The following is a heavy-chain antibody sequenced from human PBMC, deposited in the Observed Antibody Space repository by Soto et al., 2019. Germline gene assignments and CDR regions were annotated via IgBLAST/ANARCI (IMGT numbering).Heavy chain of an antibody. D-gene: IGHD3-22*01. CDR2: IKSKTDGGTT. CDR3: TTDYYDSSGLRWY. Sequence: SCAASGFTFSNAWMNWVRQAPGKGLEWVGRIKSKTDGGTTDYAAPVKGRFTISRDDSKNTLYLQMNSLKTEDTAVYYCTTDYYDSSGLRWYWGQGTLVTVSS. J-gene: IGHJ4*02. CDR1: GFTFSNAW. V-gene: IGHV3-15*07.